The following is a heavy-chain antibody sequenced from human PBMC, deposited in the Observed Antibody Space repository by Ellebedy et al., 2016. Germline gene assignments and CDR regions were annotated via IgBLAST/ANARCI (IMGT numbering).Heavy chain of an antibody. D-gene: IGHD1-26*01. J-gene: IGHJ4*02. CDR1: GFTFSIYG. V-gene: IGHV3-33*08. Sequence: GESLKISCAASGFTFSIYGMHWVRQAPGKGLEWVGMSRPEGRDHFYADSVKGRITFSRDNSKNTVYLELTSLRAEDTAVYYCARDGAKREIDYWGQGTLVTVSS. CDR3: ARDGAKREIDY. CDR2: SRPEGRDH.